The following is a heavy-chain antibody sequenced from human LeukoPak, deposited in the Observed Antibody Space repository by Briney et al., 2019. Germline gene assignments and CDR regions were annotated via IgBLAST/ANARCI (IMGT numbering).Heavy chain of an antibody. CDR2: IYYSGTT. D-gene: IGHD5-12*01. CDR3: ARQTWLLDF. J-gene: IGHJ4*02. Sequence: SETLSLTCTVSGASMSSYYWSWIRRPPGKGLEWIAYIYYSGTTDYNPSLKSRATISIDTSKNQFSLKLSSVTAADTAVYYCARQTWLLDFWGRGIMVTVSS. V-gene: IGHV4-59*08. CDR1: GASMSSYY.